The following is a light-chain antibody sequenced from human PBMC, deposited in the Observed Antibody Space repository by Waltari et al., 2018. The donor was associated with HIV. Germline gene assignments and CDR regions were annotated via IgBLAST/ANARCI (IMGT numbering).Light chain of an antibody. CDR2: SNN. J-gene: IGLJ2*01. CDR1: SSNIGSNT. Sequence: QSVLTQPPSASGTPGQRVTISCSGSSSNIGSNTVNWYQHLPGTAPKVLIYSNNQRPSEGPDRVSGSKSGTSVSLASSGLQSEDEADYDCATWDDSLNGVVCGGGTKLTV. CDR3: ATWDDSLNGVV. V-gene: IGLV1-44*01.